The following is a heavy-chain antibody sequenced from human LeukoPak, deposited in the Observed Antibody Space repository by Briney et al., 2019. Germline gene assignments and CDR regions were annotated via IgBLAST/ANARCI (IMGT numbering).Heavy chain of an antibody. Sequence: ASXXXXCKASGYTFTSYYMHWVRQAPGQGLELIVIINPSRGSTSYAQKFQGIVTKTRDTSTSTVYMELSSLRSDDTAVYYCARDCSGGSCSDYWGQGTLVTVSS. CDR2: INPSRGST. J-gene: IGHJ4*02. D-gene: IGHD2-15*01. V-gene: IGHV1-46*01. CDR3: ARDCSGGSCSDY. CDR1: GYTFTSYY.